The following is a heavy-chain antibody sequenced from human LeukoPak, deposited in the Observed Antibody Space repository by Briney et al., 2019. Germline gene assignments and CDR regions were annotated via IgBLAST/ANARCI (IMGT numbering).Heavy chain of an antibody. D-gene: IGHD6-13*01. CDR3: ADIIESAGSVY. CDR1: GFTFSSYA. V-gene: IGHV3-23*01. Sequence: PGGSLRLSCAASGFTFSSYAMSWVRQAPGKGLEWVSAISGSGGSAYYADSVKGRFTISRDNSKNTLYLQMNSLRAEDTAVYYCADIIESAGSVYWGQGTLVTVSS. J-gene: IGHJ4*02. CDR2: ISGSGGSA.